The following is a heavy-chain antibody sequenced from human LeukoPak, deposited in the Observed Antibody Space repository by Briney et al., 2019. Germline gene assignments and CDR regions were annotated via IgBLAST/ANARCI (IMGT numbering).Heavy chain of an antibody. V-gene: IGHV4-4*07. CDR2: IYSTGST. Sequence: PSETLSLTCTVSRGSINFYYWNWIRQPAGKGLEWIGRIYSTGSTNYSPSLKSRVTISVDKSKNQFSLNLSSVTAADTAVYYCARGIADPYSFDSWGQGSLVTVSS. CDR1: RGSINFYY. J-gene: IGHJ4*02. D-gene: IGHD6-13*01. CDR3: ARGIADPYSFDS.